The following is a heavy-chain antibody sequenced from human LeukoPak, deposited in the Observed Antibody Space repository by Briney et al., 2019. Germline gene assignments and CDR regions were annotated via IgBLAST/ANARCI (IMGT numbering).Heavy chain of an antibody. J-gene: IGHJ4*02. D-gene: IGHD2/OR15-2a*01. CDR2: IWYDGSNK. V-gene: IGHV3-33*01. CDR3: AREGPRGNSQFDY. CDR1: GFTFSSYG. Sequence: GGSLRLSCAASGFTFSSYGMHWVRQAPGKGLEWVALIWYDGSNKYYTDSVKGRITISRDNSKNTLYLQMNSLRAEDTAIYYCAREGPRGNSQFDYWGQGTLVTVSS.